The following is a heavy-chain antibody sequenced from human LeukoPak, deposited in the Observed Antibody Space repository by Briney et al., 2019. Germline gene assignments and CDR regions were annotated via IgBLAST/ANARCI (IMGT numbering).Heavy chain of an antibody. J-gene: IGHJ6*02. Sequence: SETLSLTCAVYGGSFSGYYWSWIRQPPGKGLEWIGEINHSGSTNYNPSLKSRVTISVDTSKNQFSLKLSSATAADTAVYYCARVSYCSSTSCYLRGYYGMDVWGQGTTVTVSS. CDR3: ARVSYCSSTSCYLRGYYGMDV. CDR1: GGSFSGYY. D-gene: IGHD2-2*01. CDR2: INHSGST. V-gene: IGHV4-34*01.